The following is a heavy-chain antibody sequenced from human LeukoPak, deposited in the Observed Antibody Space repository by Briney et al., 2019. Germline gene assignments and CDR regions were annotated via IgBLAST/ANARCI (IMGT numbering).Heavy chain of an antibody. J-gene: IGHJ4*02. V-gene: IGHV4-59*01. CDR2: IYYSGST. CDR3: ARDDTTGTTI. CDR1: GGSISSYY. Sequence: KPSETLSLTCTVSGGSISSYYWSWIRQPPGKGLEWIGYIYYSGSTNYNPSLKSRVTISVDTSKNQFSLKLSSVTAADTAVYYCARDDTTGTTIWGQGTLVTVS. D-gene: IGHD1-1*01.